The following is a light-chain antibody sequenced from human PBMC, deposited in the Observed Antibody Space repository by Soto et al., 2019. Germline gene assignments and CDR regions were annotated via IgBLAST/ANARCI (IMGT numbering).Light chain of an antibody. CDR1: SSDVGRYNF. Sequence: QSALTQPASVSGSPGQSITISCTGTSSDVGRYNFVSWYQQHPGKAPKVMIYEGTKRPSGVSNRFSGSKSGNTASLTISGIQAEDEADYYCCSYAGSRTWMFGGGTQLTVL. J-gene: IGLJ7*01. V-gene: IGLV2-23*01. CDR2: EGT. CDR3: CSYAGSRTWM.